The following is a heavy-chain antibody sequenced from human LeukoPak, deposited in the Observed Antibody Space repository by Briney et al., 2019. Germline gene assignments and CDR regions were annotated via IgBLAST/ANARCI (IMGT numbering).Heavy chain of an antibody. J-gene: IGHJ3*02. D-gene: IGHD2-15*01. V-gene: IGHV3-48*03. CDR2: ISSRGTTI. CDR3: ARDSIVDGAFDI. CDR1: GFTFSSYE. Sequence: PGGSLRLSCAASGFTFSSYEMNWVRQAPGKGLEWVSYISSRGTTIYNADSVKGRFTISRDSAKNSLYLQMNSLRAEDTAVYYCARDSIVDGAFDIWGQGTMVTVSS.